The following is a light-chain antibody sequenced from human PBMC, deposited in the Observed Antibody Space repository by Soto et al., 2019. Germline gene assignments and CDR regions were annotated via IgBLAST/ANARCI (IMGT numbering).Light chain of an antibody. CDR1: SGNSSYA. J-gene: IGLJ2*01. V-gene: IGLV4-69*01. Sequence: QLVLTQSPSASASLGASVKLTCTLSSGNSSYAIAWHQKQPGKGPRYLMDLNNDGSHTKGDGIPDRFSGSSSGAYRYLIISSLQSEDEADYYCQTWGTGFQFFGGGTKLTVL. CDR2: LNNDGSH. CDR3: QTWGTGFQF.